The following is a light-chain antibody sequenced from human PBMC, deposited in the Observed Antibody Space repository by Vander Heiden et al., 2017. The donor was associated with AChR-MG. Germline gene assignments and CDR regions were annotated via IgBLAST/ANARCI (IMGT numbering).Light chain of an antibody. CDR1: QSVSSY. CDR2: DAS. Sequence: EIVLIQSLATLSLSPGERATLSCRASQSVSSYLAWYQQKPSQPPRLLIYDASSRAAGIPARFSGSGSGTDFTLTISSLDPEDFAVYCCQQRSNWPITFGQGTRLEIK. V-gene: IGKV3-11*01. CDR3: QQRSNWPIT. J-gene: IGKJ5*01.